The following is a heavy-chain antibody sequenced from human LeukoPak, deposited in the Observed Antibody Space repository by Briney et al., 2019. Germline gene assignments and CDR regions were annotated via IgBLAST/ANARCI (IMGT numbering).Heavy chain of an antibody. D-gene: IGHD6-19*01. CDR3: ARRRAPHGYSSGWYDY. V-gene: IGHV4-39*07. CDR1: GGSISSSIYY. CDR2: VFYNGAT. Sequence: PSETLSLTCIVSGGSISSSIYYWAWGRQPPGKGLEWSGTVFYNGATQYSPSLRSRVTISIDTSKNQFSLKLSSVTAADTAVYYCARRRAPHGYSSGWYDYWGQGTLVTVSS. J-gene: IGHJ4*02.